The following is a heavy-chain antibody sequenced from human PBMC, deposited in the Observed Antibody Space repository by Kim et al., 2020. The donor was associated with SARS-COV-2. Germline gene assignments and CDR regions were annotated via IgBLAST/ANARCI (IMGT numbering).Heavy chain of an antibody. J-gene: IGHJ4*02. V-gene: IGHV4-34*01. CDR2: INHSGST. Sequence: SETLSLTCAVYGGSFSGYYWSWIRQPPGKGLEWIGEINHSGSTNYNPSLKSRVTISLDTSKNQFSLKLSSVTAADTAVYYCARDSGSSWLYYFDYWGQGTLVTVSS. CDR1: GGSFSGYY. CDR3: ARDSGSSWLYYFDY. D-gene: IGHD6-13*01.